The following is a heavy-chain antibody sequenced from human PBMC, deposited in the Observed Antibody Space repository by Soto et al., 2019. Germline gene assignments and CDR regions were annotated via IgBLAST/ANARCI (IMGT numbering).Heavy chain of an antibody. D-gene: IGHD6-19*01. V-gene: IGHV3-23*01. CDR2: ISGSGGST. CDR3: TKYSSGWYHPFDY. CDR1: GFTFSSYA. J-gene: IGHJ4*02. Sequence: EVQLLESGGGLVQPGGSLRLSCAASGFTFSSYAMSWVRQAPGKGLEWVSAISGSGGSTYYADSVKGRFTISRDNSKNTLYLQMNSLRAEDTAVYYCTKYSSGWYHPFDYWGQGTLVTVSS.